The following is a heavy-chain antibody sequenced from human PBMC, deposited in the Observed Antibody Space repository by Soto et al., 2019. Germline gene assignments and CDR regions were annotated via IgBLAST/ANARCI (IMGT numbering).Heavy chain of an antibody. V-gene: IGHV1-69*13. J-gene: IGHJ6*02. D-gene: IGHD3-16*01. CDR1: GGTFSSHA. CDR3: ARDVPLNYYDNTYYYAMDV. Sequence: SVKVSCKASGGTFSSHAISWVRQAPGQGLEWMGRIIPFFKGTKYAEKFQGRITITADESTSTAYMDLSSLRSEDTAVYYCARDVPLNYYDNTYYYAMDVWGQGTTVTVSS. CDR2: IIPFFKGT.